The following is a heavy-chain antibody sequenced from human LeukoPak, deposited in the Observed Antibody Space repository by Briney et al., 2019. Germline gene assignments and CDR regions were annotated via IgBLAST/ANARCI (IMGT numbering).Heavy chain of an antibody. D-gene: IGHD2-15*01. J-gene: IGHJ4*02. V-gene: IGHV3-66*01. CDR1: GFTVSSNY. CDR2: IYSGGST. Sequence: GGSLRLSCAASGFTVSSNYMSWVRQAPGKGLEWVSVIYSGGSTYYADSVKGRFTISRDNSKNTLYLQMNSLRAEDTAVYYCARARKVVVVAGWGAPDYWGQGTLVTVSS. CDR3: ARARKVVVVAGWGAPDY.